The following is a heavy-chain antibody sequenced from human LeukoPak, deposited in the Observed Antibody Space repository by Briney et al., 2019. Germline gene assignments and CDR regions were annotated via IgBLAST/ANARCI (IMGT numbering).Heavy chain of an antibody. J-gene: IGHJ4*02. CDR2: FYYSGST. V-gene: IGHV4-59*01. Sequence: SETLSLTCTVSGGSISNYYWNWIRQPPGKGLEWIAYFYYSGSTKTTDYNPSLRSQITISIDTSKNQFSLKLSSVTAADTAVYYCARSLSFDGYSDYWGQGTLVTVSS. CDR3: ARSLSFDGYSDY. CDR1: GGSISNYY. D-gene: IGHD5-24*01.